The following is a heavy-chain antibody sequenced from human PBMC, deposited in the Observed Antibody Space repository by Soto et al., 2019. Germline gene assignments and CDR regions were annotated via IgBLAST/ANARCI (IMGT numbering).Heavy chain of an antibody. D-gene: IGHD6-19*01. J-gene: IGHJ4*02. Sequence: SVKVSCKTSGFTFSSSAVHWVRQARGHRLQWIGWIDVGSANANYAQMLQERVTISRDMSTSTAYMELSSLRPEDTAVYYCARESFMVAGKYYFDYWGQGTLVTVSS. CDR1: GFTFSSSA. CDR2: IDVGSANA. CDR3: ARESFMVAGKYYFDY. V-gene: IGHV1-58*01.